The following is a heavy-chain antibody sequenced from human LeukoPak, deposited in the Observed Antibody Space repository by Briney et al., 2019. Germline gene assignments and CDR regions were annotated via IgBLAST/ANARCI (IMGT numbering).Heavy chain of an antibody. Sequence: PSETLSLTCAVYGGSFSGYYWSWIRQPPGKGLEWIGEINHSGSTNYNPSLKSRVTISVDTSKNQFSLKLSSVTAADTAVYYCARVHQNDYGDYWGQGTLVTVSS. CDR1: GGSFSGYY. V-gene: IGHV4-34*01. J-gene: IGHJ4*02. CDR2: INHSGST. CDR3: ARVHQNDYGDY.